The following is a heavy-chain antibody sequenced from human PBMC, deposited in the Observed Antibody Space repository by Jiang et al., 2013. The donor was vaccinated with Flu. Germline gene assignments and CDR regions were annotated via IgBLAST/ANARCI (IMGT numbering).Heavy chain of an antibody. V-gene: IGHV4-39*07. CDR1: GGSLVTSSYF. CDR3: ARGPDFWSGYPTGP. J-gene: IGHJ5*02. D-gene: IGHD3-3*01. CDR2: FYYSETT. Sequence: GLVKPSETLSLTCTVFGGSLVTSSYFWGWIRQPPGKGLEWIGSFYYSETTYFNPSLKSRVTISADTSKSQFSLILNSVTAADTAVYYCARGPDFWSGYPTGPWGQGILVTVSS.